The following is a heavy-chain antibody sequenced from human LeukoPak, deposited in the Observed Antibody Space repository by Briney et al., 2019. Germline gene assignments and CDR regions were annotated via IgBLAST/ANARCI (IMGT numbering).Heavy chain of an antibody. J-gene: IGHJ4*02. Sequence: GSVKVSCKASGYTFTSYAMHWVRQAPGQRLEWMGWINAGNGNTKYSQKFQGRVTITRDTSASTAYMELSSLRSEDTAVYYCASPPILLTGYETWGQGTLVTVSS. CDR2: INAGNGNT. D-gene: IGHD3-9*01. CDR3: ASPPILLTGYET. CDR1: GYTFTSYA. V-gene: IGHV1-3*01.